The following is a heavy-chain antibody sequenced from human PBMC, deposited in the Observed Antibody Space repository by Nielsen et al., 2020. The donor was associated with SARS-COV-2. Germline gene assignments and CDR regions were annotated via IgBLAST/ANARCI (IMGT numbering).Heavy chain of an antibody. J-gene: IGHJ4*02. CDR1: GFTFSSYA. CDR3: ARDLPFYDSSGYYYSPYFDY. V-gene: IGHV3-30-3*01. Sequence: GESLKISCAASGFTFSSYAMHWVRQAPGKGLEWVAVISYDGSNKYYADSVKGRFTISRDNSKNTLYLQMNSLRAEDTAVYYCARDLPFYDSSGYYYSPYFDYWGQGTLVTVSS. CDR2: ISYDGSNK. D-gene: IGHD3-22*01.